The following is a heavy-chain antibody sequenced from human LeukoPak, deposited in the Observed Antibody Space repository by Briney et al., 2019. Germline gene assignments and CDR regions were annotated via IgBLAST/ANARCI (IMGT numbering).Heavy chain of an antibody. V-gene: IGHV1-8*01. Sequence: ASVKVSCKASGYTFTSYDINWVRQATGQGLEWMGWMNPNIGNTGYAQKFQGRVTMTRNTSISTAYMELSSLKSEDTAVYYCARSTGDPHNWFDTWGQGTLVTVSS. J-gene: IGHJ5*02. D-gene: IGHD2-8*02. CDR3: ARSTGDPHNWFDT. CDR2: MNPNIGNT. CDR1: GYTFTSYD.